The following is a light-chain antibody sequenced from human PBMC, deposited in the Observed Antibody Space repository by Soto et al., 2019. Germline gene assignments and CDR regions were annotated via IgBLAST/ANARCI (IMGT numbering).Light chain of an antibody. CDR3: QQGHNSPLT. V-gene: IGKV3-15*01. Sequence: EIVMTQSPATLSLSPGERAALSCRASQSINSELAGYQQKPGQPPRLLIYGASTRATGVPARFTGSESGSECTLTISGLQSVDFAVYYCQQGHNSPLTFGQGTRLEI. J-gene: IGKJ2*01. CDR2: GAS. CDR1: QSINSE.